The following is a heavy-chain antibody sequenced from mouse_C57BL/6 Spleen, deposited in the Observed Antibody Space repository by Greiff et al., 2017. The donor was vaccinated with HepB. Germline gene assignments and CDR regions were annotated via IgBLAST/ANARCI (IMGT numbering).Heavy chain of an antibody. J-gene: IGHJ3*01. CDR2: ISSGGDYI. V-gene: IGHV5-9-1*02. CDR3: TREDYYSNPFAY. CDR1: GFTFSSYA. D-gene: IGHD2-5*01. Sequence: EVKLVESGEGLVKPGGSLKLSCAASGFTFSSYAMSWVRQTPEKRLEWVAYISSGGDYIYYADTVKGRFTISRDNARNTLYLQMSSLKSEDTAMYYYTREDYYSNPFAYWGQGTLVTVSA.